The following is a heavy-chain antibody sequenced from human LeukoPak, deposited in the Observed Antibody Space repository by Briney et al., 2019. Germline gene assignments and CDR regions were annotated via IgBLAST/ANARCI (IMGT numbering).Heavy chain of an antibody. CDR2: IYHSGST. V-gene: IGHV4-30-2*01. J-gene: IGHJ4*02. Sequence: SQTLSLTCTVSGGSISSGGYYWSWIRQPPGKGLEWIGYIYHSGSTNYNPSLKSRVTISVDTSKNQFSLKLSSVTAADTAVYYCAGEDSGYGYWGQGTLVTVSS. CDR1: GGSISSGGYY. D-gene: IGHD5-12*01. CDR3: AGEDSGYGY.